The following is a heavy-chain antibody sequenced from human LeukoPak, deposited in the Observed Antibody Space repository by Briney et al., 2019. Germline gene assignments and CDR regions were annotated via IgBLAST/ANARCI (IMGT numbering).Heavy chain of an antibody. V-gene: IGHV4-34*08. CDR1: GFTVSSNY. CDR3: ASTAMAPYYFDY. D-gene: IGHD5-18*01. J-gene: IGHJ4*02. CDR2: INHRGST. Sequence: NPGGSLRLSCAASGFTVSSNYMSWVRQPPGKGLEWIGEINHRGSTNYNPSLKSRITISVDTSKNQFSLKLSSVTAADTAVYYCASTAMAPYYFDYWGQGTLVTVSS.